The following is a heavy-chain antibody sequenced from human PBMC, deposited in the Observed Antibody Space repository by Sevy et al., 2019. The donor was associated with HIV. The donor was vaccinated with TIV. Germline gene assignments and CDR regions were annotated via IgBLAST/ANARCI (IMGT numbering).Heavy chain of an antibody. CDR3: AREGCSRPHDY. J-gene: IGHJ4*02. CDR1: GFTFSSYA. Sequence: GGCLRLSCAASGFTFSSYAMSWVRQPPGKGLEWFATFSFGCGKINYADSVKGRFTISRDNSKNTLFLQMNRLRAEVTAVYYSAREGCSRPHDYWGQGTLVTVSS. D-gene: IGHD2-2*01. CDR2: FSFGCGKI. V-gene: IGHV3-23*01.